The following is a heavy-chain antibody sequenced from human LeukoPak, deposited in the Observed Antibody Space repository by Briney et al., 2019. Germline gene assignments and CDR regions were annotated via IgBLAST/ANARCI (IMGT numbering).Heavy chain of an antibody. CDR1: GFTFSNYA. V-gene: IGHV3-30*14. Sequence: GGSLRLSCAASGFTFSNYAMHWVRQAPGKGLKWVAVISYDGTNKYYADSVKGRFTISRDNSKNTLYLQMNSLRAEDTAVYYCARDLYYHGMDVWGQGTTVTVSS. CDR2: ISYDGTNK. CDR3: ARDLYYHGMDV. J-gene: IGHJ6*02.